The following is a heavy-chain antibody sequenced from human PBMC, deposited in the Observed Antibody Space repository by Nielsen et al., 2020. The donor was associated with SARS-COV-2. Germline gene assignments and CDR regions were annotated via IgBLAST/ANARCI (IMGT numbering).Heavy chain of an antibody. Sequence: SETLSLTCTVSGGSVSSGSYYWSWIRQPPGKGLEWIGYIYYSGSTNYNPSLKSRVTISVDTSKNQFSLKLSSVTAADTAVYYCARDTTRFGVVTYYFDYWGQGTLVTVSS. CDR1: GGSVSSGSYY. J-gene: IGHJ4*02. V-gene: IGHV4-61*01. CDR2: IYYSGST. CDR3: ARDTTRFGVVTYYFDY. D-gene: IGHD3-3*01.